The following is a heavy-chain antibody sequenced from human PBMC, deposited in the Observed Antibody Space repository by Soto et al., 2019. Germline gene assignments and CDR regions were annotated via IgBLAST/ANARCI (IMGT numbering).Heavy chain of an antibody. CDR3: AREKGLERLDDAFDI. D-gene: IGHD1-1*01. Sequence: PSQTLSLTCAISGDSVSDSSAAWNWIRQSPTRGLEWLGRTYYRSKWYNDYAVSVKSRITINPDTSKNQFSLQLNSVTPEDTAVYYCAREKGLERLDDAFDIWGQGTMVTVSS. CDR1: GDSVSDSSAA. V-gene: IGHV6-1*01. CDR2: TYYRSKWYN. J-gene: IGHJ3*02.